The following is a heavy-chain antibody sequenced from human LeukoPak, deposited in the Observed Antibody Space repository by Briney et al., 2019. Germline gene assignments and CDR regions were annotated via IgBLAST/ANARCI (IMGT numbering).Heavy chain of an antibody. V-gene: IGHV3-23*01. CDR1: GFTFSRYG. CDR2: ISGSGGST. D-gene: IGHD3-22*01. Sequence: GGSLRLSCVASGFTFSRYGMHWVRQAPGKGLEWVSAISGSGGSTYYADSVKGRFTISRDNSKNTLYLQMNSLRAEDTAVYYCANQYYYDSSGYYTTPFDYWGQGTLVTVSS. CDR3: ANQYYYDSSGYYTTPFDY. J-gene: IGHJ4*02.